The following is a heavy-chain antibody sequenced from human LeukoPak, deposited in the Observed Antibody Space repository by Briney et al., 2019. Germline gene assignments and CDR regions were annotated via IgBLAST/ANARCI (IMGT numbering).Heavy chain of an antibody. CDR1: GGSISRGGYY. CDR2: IYYSGST. CDR3: ARVSSSWYFFHYYYGMDV. J-gene: IGHJ6*02. D-gene: IGHD6-13*01. Sequence: SETLSLTCTVSGGSISRGGYYCSWIRQHPGNGLEWIGYIYYSGSTYYNPSLKSRVTISVDTSKNQFSLKLSSVTAADTAVYYCARVSSSWYFFHYYYGMDVWGQGTTVTVSS. V-gene: IGHV4-31*03.